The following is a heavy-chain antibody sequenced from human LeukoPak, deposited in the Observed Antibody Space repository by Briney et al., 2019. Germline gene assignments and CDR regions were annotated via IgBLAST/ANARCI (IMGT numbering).Heavy chain of an antibody. CDR3: ARGGVVVPAAILLGDAFDI. J-gene: IGHJ3*02. V-gene: IGHV4-30-2*01. Sequence: SQTLSLTCAVSGGSISSGGYSWSWIRQPPGKGLEWIGYIYHSGSTYYNPSLKSRVTISVDRSKNQFSLKLSSVTAADTAVYYCARGGVVVPAAILLGDAFDIRGQGTMVTVSS. D-gene: IGHD2-2*01. CDR1: GGSISSGGYS. CDR2: IYHSGST.